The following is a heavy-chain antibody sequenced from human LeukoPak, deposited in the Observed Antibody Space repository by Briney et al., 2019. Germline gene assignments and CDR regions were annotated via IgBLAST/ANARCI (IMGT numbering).Heavy chain of an antibody. CDR1: GFTFSNAW. D-gene: IGHD6-13*01. CDR2: IKSKTDGGTP. V-gene: IGHV3-15*01. Sequence: GGSLRLSCAASGFTFSNAWMSWVRQAPGKGLEWVGRIKSKTDGGTPDYAAPVKGRFTISRDDSRNTLYLQMNSLKTEDTAVYYCTGVSRSSWYDYWGQGTLVTVSS. CDR3: TGVSRSSWYDY. J-gene: IGHJ4*02.